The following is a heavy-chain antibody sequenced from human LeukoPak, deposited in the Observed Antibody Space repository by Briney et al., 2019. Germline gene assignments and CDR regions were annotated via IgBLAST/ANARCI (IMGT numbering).Heavy chain of an antibody. V-gene: IGHV3-23*01. CDR3: AKNKWFGEFGSNFDY. CDR2: ISGSGGST. Sequence: PGGSPRLSCAASGFTFSSYAMSWVRQAPGKGLEWVSAISGSGGSTYYADSVKGRFTISRDNSKNTLYLQMNSLRAEDTAVYYCAKNKWFGEFGSNFDYWGQGTLVTVSS. CDR1: GFTFSSYA. J-gene: IGHJ4*02. D-gene: IGHD3-10*01.